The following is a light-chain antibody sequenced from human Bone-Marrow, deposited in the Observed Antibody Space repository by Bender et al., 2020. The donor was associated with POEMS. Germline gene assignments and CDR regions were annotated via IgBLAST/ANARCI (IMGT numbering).Light chain of an antibody. CDR2: EVS. CDR1: SSGVGSYNL. V-gene: IGLV2-14*02. J-gene: IGLJ2*01. CDR3: ATWDDTVNGVV. Sequence: QSALTQPASVSGSPGQSIIISCTGTSSGVGSYNLVSWYQQHPGKAPKLMIYEVSKRPSGVSNRFSGSKSGTSVSLAITGLQAEDEADYYCATWDDTVNGVVFGGGTKLTVL.